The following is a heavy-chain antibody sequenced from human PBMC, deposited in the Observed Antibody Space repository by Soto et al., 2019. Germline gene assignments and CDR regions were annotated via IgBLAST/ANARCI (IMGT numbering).Heavy chain of an antibody. D-gene: IGHD2-8*01. V-gene: IGHV1-58*01. CDR1: GFTFTSSA. J-gene: IGHJ6*02. CDR2: IVVGSGNT. Sequence: ASVKVSCKASGFTFTSSAVQWVRQARGQRLEWIGWIVVGSGNTNYAQKFQERVTITRDMSTSTAYMELSSLSSEDTAVYYCAAGQCTNGVGYKVRIYYYGMEGWGQGTTVTVSS. CDR3: AAGQCTNGVGYKVRIYYYGMEG.